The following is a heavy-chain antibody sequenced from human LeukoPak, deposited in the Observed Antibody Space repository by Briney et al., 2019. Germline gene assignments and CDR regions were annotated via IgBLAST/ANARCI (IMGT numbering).Heavy chain of an antibody. Sequence: GGSLRLSCAASAFTFSSYGMHWVRQAPGKGLEWVAYIQYDRINEQYAHSVKGRFRISRDNSNNILYLQMNSLRTEDTAVYYCAKDRCSNGIGCYYYYMEVWGKGTTVTISS. CDR3: AKDRCSNGIGCYYYYMEV. D-gene: IGHD2-8*01. V-gene: IGHV3-30*02. CDR1: AFTFSSYG. J-gene: IGHJ6*03. CDR2: IQYDRINE.